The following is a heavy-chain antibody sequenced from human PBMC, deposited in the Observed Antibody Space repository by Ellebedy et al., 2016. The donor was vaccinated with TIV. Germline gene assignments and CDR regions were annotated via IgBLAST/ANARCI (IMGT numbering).Heavy chain of an antibody. CDR3: ARGIERRITMVRGVIVYYYYYYMDV. CDR2: INHSGST. J-gene: IGHJ6*03. CDR1: GGSFSGYY. Sequence: SETLSLXXAVYGGSFSGYYWSWIRQPPGKGLEWIGEINHSGSTNYNPSLKSRVTISVDTSKNQFSLKLSSVTAADTAVYYCARGIERRITMVRGVIVYYYYYYMDVWGKGTTVTVSS. V-gene: IGHV4-34*01. D-gene: IGHD3-10*01.